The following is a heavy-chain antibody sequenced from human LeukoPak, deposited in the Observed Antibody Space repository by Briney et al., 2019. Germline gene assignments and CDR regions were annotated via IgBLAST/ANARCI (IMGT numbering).Heavy chain of an antibody. CDR2: MSSSGTT. D-gene: IGHD6-13*01. Sequence: SETLSLTCTVSGGSISSSNYYWGWIRQPPGKGLKYIGSMSSSGTTYYNPSLKSRVTISVDTSNNQFSLKLSSVTAADTAVYFCARSYSSPRRYDTDYWGQGTLVTVSS. J-gene: IGHJ4*02. CDR3: ARSYSSPRRYDTDY. V-gene: IGHV4-39*07. CDR1: GGSISSSNYY.